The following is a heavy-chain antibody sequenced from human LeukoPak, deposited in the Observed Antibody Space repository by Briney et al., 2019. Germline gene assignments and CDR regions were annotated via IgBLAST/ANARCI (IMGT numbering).Heavy chain of an antibody. V-gene: IGHV1-18*01. Sequence: ASVKVSCKASGYTFTSYGISWVRQAPGQGLEWMGWISAYNGNTNYAQKLQGRVTMTTDTSTSTAYMELRSLRSDDTAVYYCARVCSSWYFGYYYYYYMDVWGKGTTVTVSS. J-gene: IGHJ6*03. D-gene: IGHD6-13*01. CDR3: ARVCSSWYFGYYYYYYMDV. CDR1: GYTFTSYG. CDR2: ISAYNGNT.